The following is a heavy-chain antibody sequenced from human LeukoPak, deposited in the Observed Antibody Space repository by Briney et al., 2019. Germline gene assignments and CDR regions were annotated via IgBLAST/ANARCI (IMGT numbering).Heavy chain of an antibody. J-gene: IGHJ4*02. CDR2: IGTAGDT. D-gene: IGHD3-9*01. CDR3: ARGYFARIDY. Sequence: GGALRLSCAASGFTFSNYDMHWVCHATGKGLEWVSAIGTAGDTYYPGSVKGRFTISRENAKNSLYLQMNSLRAGDTAVYYCARGYFARIDYWGQGTLVTVSS. CDR1: GFTFSNYD. V-gene: IGHV3-13*01.